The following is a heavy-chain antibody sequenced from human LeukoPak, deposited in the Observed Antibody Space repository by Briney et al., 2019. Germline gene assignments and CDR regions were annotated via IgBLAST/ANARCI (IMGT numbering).Heavy chain of an antibody. CDR2: IYHSGST. D-gene: IGHD4-17*01. Sequence: SSETLSLTCAVSGYSISSGYYWGWIRQPPGKGLEWIGSIYHSGSTYYNPSLKSRVTISVDTSKNQFSLKLSSVTAADTAVYYCARDRCDYEEYWGHGTLVTVSS. J-gene: IGHJ4*01. CDR1: GYSISSGYY. V-gene: IGHV4-38-2*02. CDR3: ARDRCDYEEY.